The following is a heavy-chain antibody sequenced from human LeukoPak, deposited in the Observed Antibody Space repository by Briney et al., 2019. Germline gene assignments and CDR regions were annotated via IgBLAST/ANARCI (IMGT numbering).Heavy chain of an antibody. V-gene: IGHV4-59*08. CDR1: GGSISNYY. D-gene: IGHD3-22*01. J-gene: IGHJ2*01. CDR2: IYYSGST. CDR3: ARHAADHYDSSGYYYNWYFDL. Sequence: SETLSLICTVSGGSISNYYWSWIRQPPGKGLEWVGYIYYSGSTNYNPSLKSRVTISVDTSKNQFSLKLSSVTAADTAVYYCARHAADHYDSSGYYYNWYFDLWGRGVLVTVSS.